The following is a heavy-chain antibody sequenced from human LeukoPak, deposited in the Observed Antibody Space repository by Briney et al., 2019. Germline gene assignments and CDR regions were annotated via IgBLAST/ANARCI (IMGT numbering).Heavy chain of an antibody. CDR1: GYTFTSCY. V-gene: IGHV1-46*01. CDR2: INPSGGST. Sequence: GASVKVSCKASGYTFTSCYMHWVRQAPGQGLEWMGIINPSGGSTSYAQKFQGRVTMTRDTSTSTVYMELSSLRSEDTAVYYCARPKYYYDSSGYYPLDYWGQGTLVTVSS. CDR3: ARPKYYYDSSGYYPLDY. D-gene: IGHD3-22*01. J-gene: IGHJ4*02.